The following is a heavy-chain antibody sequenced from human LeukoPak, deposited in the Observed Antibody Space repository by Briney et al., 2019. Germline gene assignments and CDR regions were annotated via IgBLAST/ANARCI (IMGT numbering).Heavy chain of an antibody. CDR3: ARRSSSWYFDY. CDR2: ITPTGGTI. D-gene: IGHD6-13*01. CDR1: GFTFSSYS. Sequence: GGSLRLSCAASGFTFSSYSMNWVRQAPGKGLEWVSHITPTGGTIYYADSVKGRFTISRDNAKNSLYLQMNSLRAEDTAVYYCARRSSSWYFDYWGQGTLVTVSS. J-gene: IGHJ4*02. V-gene: IGHV3-48*04.